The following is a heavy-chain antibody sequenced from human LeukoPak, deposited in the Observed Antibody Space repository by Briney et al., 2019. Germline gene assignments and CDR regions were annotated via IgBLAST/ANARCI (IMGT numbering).Heavy chain of an antibody. CDR2: IIPILGIA. J-gene: IGHJ4*02. V-gene: IGHV1-69*04. CDR1: GGTFSSYA. Sequence: ASVKVSCKASGGTFSSYAIIWVRQAPGQGLEWMGRIIPILGIANYAQKFQGRVTITADKSTSTAYMELSSLRSEDTAVYYCARDLGLGPLDYWGQGTLVTVSS. CDR3: ARDLGLGPLDY.